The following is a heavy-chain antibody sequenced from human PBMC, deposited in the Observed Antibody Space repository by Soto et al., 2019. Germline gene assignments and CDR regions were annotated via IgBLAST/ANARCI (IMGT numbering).Heavy chain of an antibody. D-gene: IGHD2-2*01. Sequence: PSETLSLTCTVSGGSISSGDYYWSWNRQPPGEGLEWMGYIYSSGSTYYNPSLNSRLTISVDTSKNQFSLKLISVTAADTAVYDCARDRCVIIVLPAAGDNYYSCMDVWGQGATVTVSS. CDR2: IYSSGST. CDR3: ARDRCVIIVLPAAGDNYYSCMDV. V-gene: IGHV4-30-4*01. J-gene: IGHJ6*02. CDR1: GGSISSGDYY.